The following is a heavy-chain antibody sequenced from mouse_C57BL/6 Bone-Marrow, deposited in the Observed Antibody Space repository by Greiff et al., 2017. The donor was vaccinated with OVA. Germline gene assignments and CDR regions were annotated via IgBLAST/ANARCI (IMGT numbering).Heavy chain of an antibody. D-gene: IGHD3-2*02. CDR3: ARWGSSGLFDY. Sequence: VKLVESGPELVKPGASVKISCKASGYAFSSSWMNWVKQRPGKGLEWIGRIYPGDGDTNYNGKFKGKATLTADKSSSTAYMQLSSLTSEDSAVYCCARWGSSGLFDYWGQGTTLTVSS. CDR2: IYPGDGDT. CDR1: GYAFSSSW. V-gene: IGHV1-82*01. J-gene: IGHJ2*01.